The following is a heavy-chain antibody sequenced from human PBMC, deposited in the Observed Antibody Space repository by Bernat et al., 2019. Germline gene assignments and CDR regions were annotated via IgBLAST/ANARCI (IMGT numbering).Heavy chain of an antibody. CDR2: ISNGGGNT. Sequence: EVQLVESGGDLVQPGGSLSLSCAASGYAFSCFSVTWVRQAPGKGLEWVSTISNGGGNTYNADSVKGRFTISRDNSKNTLFLQMNSLRADDTAIYYCARGAGMEVHNWYFDLWGRGTLVTVSS. CDR3: ARGAGMEVHNWYFDL. V-gene: IGHV3-23*04. CDR1: GYAFSCFS. D-gene: IGHD3-3*01. J-gene: IGHJ2*01.